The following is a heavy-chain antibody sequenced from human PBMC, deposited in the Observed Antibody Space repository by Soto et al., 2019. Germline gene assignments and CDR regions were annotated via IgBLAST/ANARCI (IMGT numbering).Heavy chain of an antibody. J-gene: IGHJ6*02. CDR3: ASSSLYGMDV. CDR2: IYYTGTN. CDR1: GGSISSGYYY. V-gene: IGHV4-30-4*01. Sequence: SETLSLTCSVSGGSISSGYYYGVCIRQHHGKGLEWIANIYYTGTNYYNPSLKSRLIISTDTSKNQFSMKVGSVTAAHTAMYYCASSSLYGMDVWAQGTTVS.